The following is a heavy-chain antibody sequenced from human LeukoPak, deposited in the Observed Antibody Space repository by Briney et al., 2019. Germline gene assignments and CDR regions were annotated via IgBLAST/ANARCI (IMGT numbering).Heavy chain of an antibody. CDR2: IYYSGST. V-gene: IGHV4-59*08. Sequence: PSETLSLTCTVSGGSISSYYWSWIRQPPGKGLGWIGYIYYSGSTNYNPSLKSRVTISVDTSKNQFSLKLSSVTAADTAVYYCARVGGGYGDYLDYWGQGTLVTVSS. CDR3: ARVGGGYGDYLDY. CDR1: GGSISSYY. D-gene: IGHD5-12*01. J-gene: IGHJ4*02.